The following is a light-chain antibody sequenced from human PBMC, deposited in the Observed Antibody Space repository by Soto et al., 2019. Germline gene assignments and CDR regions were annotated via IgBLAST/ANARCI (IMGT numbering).Light chain of an antibody. CDR3: QQYGRSPFT. V-gene: IGKV3-20*01. Sequence: EIVLTQSPVTLSLSPGERATLSCRASQRITSNFLAWFQQKACLAPRLLIYGASTRAGGVPDRFSGGGSGTAFVLTISRLEPEDFAVYYCQQYGRSPFTFGQGTKLQIK. CDR2: GAS. J-gene: IGKJ2*01. CDR1: QRITSNF.